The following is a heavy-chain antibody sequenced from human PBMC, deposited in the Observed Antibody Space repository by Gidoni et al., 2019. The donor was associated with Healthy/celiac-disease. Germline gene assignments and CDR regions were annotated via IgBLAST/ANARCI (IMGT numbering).Heavy chain of an antibody. CDR1: GGSISSGGYY. CDR3: ARGTGSGGSWDPYYYYGMDV. J-gene: IGHJ6*02. V-gene: IGHV4-30-2*01. D-gene: IGHD2-15*01. CDR2: IYHSGST. Sequence: QLQLQESGSGLVKPSQTLSLTCAVSGGSISSGGYYWSWIRQPPGKGLEWIGYIYHSGSTYYNPSLKSRVTISVDRSKNQFSLKLSSVTAADTAVYYCARGTGSGGSWDPYYYYGMDVWGQGTTVTVSS.